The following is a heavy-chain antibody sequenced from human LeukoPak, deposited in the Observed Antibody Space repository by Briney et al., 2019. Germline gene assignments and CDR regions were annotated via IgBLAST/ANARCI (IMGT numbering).Heavy chain of an antibody. CDR3: ARHTHYYDSSGYPPDY. CDR1: GGSISSSSYY. V-gene: IGHV4-39*01. J-gene: IGHJ4*02. CDR2: IYYSGST. Sequence: PSETLSLTCTVSGGSISSSSYYWGWIRQPPGKGLEWIGSIYYSGSTYYNPSLKSRVTISVDTSKNQFSLKLSSVTAADTAVYYCARHTHYYDSSGYPPDYWGQGTLVTVSS. D-gene: IGHD3-22*01.